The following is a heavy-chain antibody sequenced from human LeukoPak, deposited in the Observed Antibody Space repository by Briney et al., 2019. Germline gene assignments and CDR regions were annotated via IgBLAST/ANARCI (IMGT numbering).Heavy chain of an antibody. Sequence: GGSLRLSCAASGFTFSSYWMHWVRQAPGKGLVWVSRINTDGSSTTYADSAKGRFTISRDNAKNTLYLQMNSLRADDTAVYYCAREYSSSSGRCFDYWGQGTLV. J-gene: IGHJ4*02. D-gene: IGHD6-6*01. CDR3: AREYSSSSGRCFDY. V-gene: IGHV3-74*01. CDR1: GFTFSSYW. CDR2: INTDGSST.